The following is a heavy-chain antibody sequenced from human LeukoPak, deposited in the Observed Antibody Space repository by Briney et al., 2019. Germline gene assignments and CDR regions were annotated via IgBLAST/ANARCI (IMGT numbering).Heavy chain of an antibody. J-gene: IGHJ4*02. CDR1: GFTFSNSW. Sequence: PGGSLRLSCTASGFTFSNSWMHWVRQAPGKGLVWVSRIKGDGSSTSYADSVKGRFTISRDNTKNTLYLQMNSLRAEDTAVYYCAGWGDSGYDHSWGQGTLVTVSS. V-gene: IGHV3-74*01. CDR2: IKGDGSST. D-gene: IGHD5-12*01. CDR3: AGWGDSGYDHS.